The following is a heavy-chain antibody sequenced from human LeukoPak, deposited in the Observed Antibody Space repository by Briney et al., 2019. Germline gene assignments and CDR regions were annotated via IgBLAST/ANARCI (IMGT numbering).Heavy chain of an antibody. CDR3: AKDMAYGDYVGVGAFDI. D-gene: IGHD4-17*01. V-gene: IGHV3-43*01. CDR1: GFTFDDYT. CDR2: ISWDGGST. Sequence: GGSLRLSCAASGFTFDDYTMHWVRQAPGKGLEWVSLISWDGGSTYYADSVKGRFTISGDNSKNSLYLQMNSLRTEDTALYYCAKDMAYGDYVGVGAFDIWGQGTMVTVSS. J-gene: IGHJ3*02.